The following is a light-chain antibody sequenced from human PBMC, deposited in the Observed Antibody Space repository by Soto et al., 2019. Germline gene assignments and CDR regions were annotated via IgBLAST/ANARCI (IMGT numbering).Light chain of an antibody. Sequence: IQLTRSRSSLSASVGDRVTITCRASQSISSYLNWYQQKSGKAPNLLIYGVSRLQGGVPSRFSGSGSGTDFTLSISSLQPEDFATYYCQQSYTAPSITFGQGTRLEI. J-gene: IGKJ5*01. CDR2: GVS. CDR1: QSISSY. CDR3: QQSYTAPSIT. V-gene: IGKV1-39*01.